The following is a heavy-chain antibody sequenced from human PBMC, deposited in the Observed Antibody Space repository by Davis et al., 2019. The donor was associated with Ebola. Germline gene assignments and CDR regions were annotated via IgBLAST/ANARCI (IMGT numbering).Heavy chain of an antibody. Sequence: SETLSLTCTVSGGSISSSSYYWGWIRQPPGKGLEWIGEINHSGSTNYNPSLKSRVTISVDKSKNQFSLKLSFVTAADTAVYYCARGRRVGATRDYYYGMDVWGQGTTVTVSS. D-gene: IGHD1-26*01. V-gene: IGHV4-39*07. CDR2: INHSGST. CDR3: ARGRRVGATRDYYYGMDV. CDR1: GGSISSSSYY. J-gene: IGHJ6*02.